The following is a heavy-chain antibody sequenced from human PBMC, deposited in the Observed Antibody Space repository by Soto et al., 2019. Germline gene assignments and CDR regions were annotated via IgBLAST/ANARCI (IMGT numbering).Heavy chain of an antibody. J-gene: IGHJ4*02. V-gene: IGHV3-48*02. Sequence: GGSLRLSCAASGFTFSSYSMNWVRQAPGKGLEWISYISTTSSSIYYADSVKGRFTISRDNAKNSLFLQMNSLRDEDTAVYYCARKGVAFDYWGRGALVTVSS. D-gene: IGHD3-3*01. CDR1: GFTFSSYS. CDR2: ISTTSSSI. CDR3: ARKGVAFDY.